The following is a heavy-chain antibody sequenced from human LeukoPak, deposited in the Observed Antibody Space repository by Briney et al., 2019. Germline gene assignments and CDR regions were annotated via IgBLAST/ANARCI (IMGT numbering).Heavy chain of an antibody. CDR1: GGTFSSYA. V-gene: IGHV1-69*13. CDR2: IIPIFGTA. J-gene: IGHJ6*02. D-gene: IGHD2-2*01. CDR3: ARRGNCSSTSWFETCYYGMDV. Sequence: SVKVSCKASGGTFSSYAISWVRQAPGQGLEWMGGIIPIFGTANYAQKFQGRVTITADESTSTAYMELSSLRSEDTAVYYCARRGNCSSTSWFETCYYGMDVWGQGTTVTVSS.